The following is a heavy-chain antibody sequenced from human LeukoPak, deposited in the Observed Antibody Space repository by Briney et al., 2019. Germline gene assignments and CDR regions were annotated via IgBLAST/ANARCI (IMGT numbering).Heavy chain of an antibody. CDR3: ASSDSSGHYRGQFDY. V-gene: IGHV3-33*01. CDR1: GFTFSSYG. CDR2: IWYDGSNK. D-gene: IGHD3-22*01. Sequence: GGSLRLSCAASGFTFSSYGMHWVRQAPGKGLEWVAVIWYDGSNKYYADSVKGRFTISRDNSKNTLYLQMNSLRAEDTAVYYCASSDSSGHYRGQFDYWGQGTLVTVSS. J-gene: IGHJ4*02.